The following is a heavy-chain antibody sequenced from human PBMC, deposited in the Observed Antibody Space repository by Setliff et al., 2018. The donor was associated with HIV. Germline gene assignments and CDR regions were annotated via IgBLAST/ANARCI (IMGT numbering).Heavy chain of an antibody. V-gene: IGHV3-48*03. CDR1: GFPFSSYE. D-gene: IGHD3-22*01. CDR3: ARHGEYNYDMSFHY. J-gene: IGHJ4*02. CDR2: ISSSGSTI. Sequence: GGSLRLSCAASGFPFSSYEMNWVRQAPGKGLEWVSYISSSGSTIYYADSVKGRFTISRDNTKNSLYLQMNSLRTEDTAVYYCARHGEYNYDMSFHYWGQGTLVTVSS.